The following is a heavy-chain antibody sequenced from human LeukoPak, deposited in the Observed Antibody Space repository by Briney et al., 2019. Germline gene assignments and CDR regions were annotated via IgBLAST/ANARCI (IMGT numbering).Heavy chain of an antibody. CDR3: ARVRHIPGSYFDY. CDR1: GYTFTSYG. V-gene: IGHV1-18*01. J-gene: IGHJ4*02. Sequence: ASLKLSCNASGYTFTSYGISWVRQAPGQGLEWMGWISAYNGNTNYAQKLQGRVTMTTDTSTSTAYMELRSLRSDDTAVYYCARVRHIPGSYFDYWGQGTLVTVSS. CDR2: ISAYNGNT. D-gene: IGHD2-21*01.